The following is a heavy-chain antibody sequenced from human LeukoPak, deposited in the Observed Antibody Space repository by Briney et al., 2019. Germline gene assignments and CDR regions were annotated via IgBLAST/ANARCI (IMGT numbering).Heavy chain of an antibody. D-gene: IGHD5-12*01. Sequence: SVKVSCKASGYNFVGYYLLWVRQAPGQGLEWMAWIDPYTGNTHYAQKFQGRITVTRDTSLSTTYMELNWLTSDDTALYYCAREYSASEHWGQGTLVTVSS. J-gene: IGHJ1*01. CDR2: IDPYTGNT. V-gene: IGHV1-2*02. CDR1: GYNFVGYY. CDR3: AREYSASEH.